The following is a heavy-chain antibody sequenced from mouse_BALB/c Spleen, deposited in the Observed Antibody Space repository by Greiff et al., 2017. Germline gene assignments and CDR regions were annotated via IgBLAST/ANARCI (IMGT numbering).Heavy chain of an antibody. J-gene: IGHJ1*01. Sequence: EVKLVESGGGLVKPGGSLKLSCAASGFTFSSYAMSWVRQSPEKRLEWVAEISSGGSYTYYPDSVKGRFTISRDNAKNTLYLQMSSLKSEDTAMYYCTNYYGSSYEYFDVWGAGTTVTVSS. CDR1: GFTFSSYA. D-gene: IGHD1-1*01. V-gene: IGHV5-6-4*02. CDR3: TNYYGSSYEYFDV. CDR2: ISSGGSYT.